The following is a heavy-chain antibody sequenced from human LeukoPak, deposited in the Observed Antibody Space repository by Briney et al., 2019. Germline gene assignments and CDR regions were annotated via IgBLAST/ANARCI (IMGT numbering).Heavy chain of an antibody. Sequence: SETLSLTCTVSGGSISSGTYYWSWIRQPPGKGLEWIGYISHSGSTYYNPSLKSRVTISVDRSKNQFSLKLSSVTAADTAVYYCARAGGYCSGGSCFNRAPFDYWGQGTLVTVSS. D-gene: IGHD2-15*01. CDR2: ISHSGST. CDR3: ARAGGYCSGGSCFNRAPFDY. CDR1: GGSISSGTYY. J-gene: IGHJ4*02. V-gene: IGHV4-30-2*01.